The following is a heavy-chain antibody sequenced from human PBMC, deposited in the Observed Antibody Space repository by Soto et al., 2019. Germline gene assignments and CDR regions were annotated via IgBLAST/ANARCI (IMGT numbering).Heavy chain of an antibody. Sequence: LTCTVSGGSISTSSYYWGWIRQPPGEGLEWIGNIYYSGSTYYNSSLKSRVTISVDRSKNQFSLKLRSVTAAETAVYYCAVVLEVVVSYQGVWGQGTTVTVSS. D-gene: IGHD2-8*02. CDR1: GGSISTSSYY. CDR3: AVVLEVVVSYQGV. V-gene: IGHV4-39*01. J-gene: IGHJ6*02. CDR2: IYYSGST.